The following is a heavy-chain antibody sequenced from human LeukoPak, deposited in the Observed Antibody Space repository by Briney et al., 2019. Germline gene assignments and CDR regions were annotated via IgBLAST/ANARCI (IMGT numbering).Heavy chain of an antibody. J-gene: IGHJ5*02. D-gene: IGHD5-24*01. Sequence: SETLSLTCTVSGDSISDYYWSWIRQPPGKGLEWIGEVYYSGSTHYNPSLKSRLTISVDTSRNQFSLRLRSVTAADTAMYYCARELDGDGGWFDPWGQGTLVTVSS. CDR1: GDSISDYY. V-gene: IGHV4-59*01. CDR3: ARELDGDGGWFDP. CDR2: VYYSGST.